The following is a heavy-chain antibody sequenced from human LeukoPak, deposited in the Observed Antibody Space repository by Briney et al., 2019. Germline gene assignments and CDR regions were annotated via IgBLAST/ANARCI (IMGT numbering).Heavy chain of an antibody. D-gene: IGHD2-15*01. V-gene: IGHV4-59*01. Sequence: PSETLTLTCTVSGGSISSYYWSWIRQPPGKGLEWIGYIYYSGSTNYNPSLKSRVTISVDTSKNQFSLKLSSVTAADTDVYYCGLTSEDRGFDYWGQGTLVTVSS. CDR1: GGSISSYY. CDR3: GLTSEDRGFDY. CDR2: IYYSGST. J-gene: IGHJ4*02.